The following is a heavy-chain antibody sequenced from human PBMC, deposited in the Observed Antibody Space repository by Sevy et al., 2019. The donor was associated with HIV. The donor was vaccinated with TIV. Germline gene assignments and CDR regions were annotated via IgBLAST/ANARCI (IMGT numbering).Heavy chain of an antibody. CDR3: AKGGPFYYDSSAYEIDY. V-gene: IGHV3-9*01. CDR1: GFIFDDYA. CDR2: ISWRGATI. J-gene: IGHJ4*02. Sequence: GGSLRLSCAASGFIFDDYAIHWVRQAPGKGPEWVSGISWRGATIGYADSMKGRFTSSRDIAKNSLFLHMNNLRPEDTALYYCAKGGPFYYDSSAYEIDYWGQGTLVTVSS. D-gene: IGHD3-22*01.